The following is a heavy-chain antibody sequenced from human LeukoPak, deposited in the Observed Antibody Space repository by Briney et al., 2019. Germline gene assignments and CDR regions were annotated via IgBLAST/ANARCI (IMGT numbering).Heavy chain of an antibody. CDR2: INHSGST. V-gene: IGHV4-34*01. CDR3: ASPGYCSGGSCRKPFDY. D-gene: IGHD2-15*01. Sequence: PSETLSLACAVYGGSFSGYYWSWIRQPPGKGLEWIGEINHSGSTNYNPSLKSRVTISVDTSKNQFSLKLSSVTAADTAVYYCASPGYCSGGSCRKPFDYWGQGTLSPSPQ. J-gene: IGHJ4*02. CDR1: GGSFSGYY.